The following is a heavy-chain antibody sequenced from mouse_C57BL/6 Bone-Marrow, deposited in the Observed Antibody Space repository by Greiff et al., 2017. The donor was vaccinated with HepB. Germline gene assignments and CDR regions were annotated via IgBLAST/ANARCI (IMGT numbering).Heavy chain of an antibody. V-gene: IGHV1-19*01. J-gene: IGHJ1*03. Sequence: VQLQQSGPVLVKPGASVKMSCKASGYTFTDYYMNWVKQSHGKSLEWIGVINPYNGGTSYNQKFKGKATLTVDKSSSTAYMELNSLTSEDSAVYYCARESRPYSDYVGWYFDVWGTGTTVTVSS. CDR1: GYTFTDYY. CDR2: INPYNGGT. CDR3: ARESRPYSDYVGWYFDV. D-gene: IGHD2-13*01.